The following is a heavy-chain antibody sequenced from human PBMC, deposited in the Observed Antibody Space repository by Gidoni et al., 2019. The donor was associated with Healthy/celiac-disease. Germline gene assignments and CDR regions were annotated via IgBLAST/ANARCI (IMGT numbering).Heavy chain of an antibody. V-gene: IGHV1-8*01. CDR3: ARGGYSYGDWYFDL. CDR2: MNPNSGNT. J-gene: IGHJ2*01. D-gene: IGHD5-18*01. Sequence: ATVQGLEWMGWMNPNSGNTGYAQKFQGRVTMTRNTSISTAYMELSSLRSEDTAVYYCARGGYSYGDWYFDLWGRGTMVTVSS.